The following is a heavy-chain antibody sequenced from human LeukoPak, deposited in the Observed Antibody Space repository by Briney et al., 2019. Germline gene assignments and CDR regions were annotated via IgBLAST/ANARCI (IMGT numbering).Heavy chain of an antibody. Sequence: SETLSLTCTVSGDSIRNYYCSWIRQPAGQGLEWIERIYSTGTTNYNPSLKSRVTMSVDTSTKQFSLRLSSVTAADTAVYYCVRDVGGSGWFDSWGQGTLVTVSS. CDR2: IYSTGTT. CDR1: GDSIRNYY. J-gene: IGHJ5*01. CDR3: VRDVGGSGWFDS. V-gene: IGHV4-4*07. D-gene: IGHD1-26*01.